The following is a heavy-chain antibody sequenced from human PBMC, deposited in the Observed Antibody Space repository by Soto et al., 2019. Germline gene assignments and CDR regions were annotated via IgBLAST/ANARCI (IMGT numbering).Heavy chain of an antibody. CDR1: GGTFSSYT. Sequence: SVKFSCKASGGTFSSYTISWVRQAPGQGLEWMGRIIPILGIANYAQKFQGRVTITADKSTSTAYMELSSLRSEDTAVYYCARRARHDYVWGSNRDGDYFDYWG. J-gene: IGHJ4*01. CDR2: IIPILGIA. D-gene: IGHD3-16*02. CDR3: ARRARHDYVWGSNRDGDYFDY. V-gene: IGHV1-69*02.